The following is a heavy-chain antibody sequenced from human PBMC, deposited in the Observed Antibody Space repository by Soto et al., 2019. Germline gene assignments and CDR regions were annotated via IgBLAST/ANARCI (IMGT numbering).Heavy chain of an antibody. Sequence: EVQLVQSGAEVKKPGESLQISCKVSGYNFINYWIGWVRQMPGKGLEWMGIIYPADSDTRYSPSFQGQVAISADKSISTAYLQWSSLKASDTAMYYCARHGLLGGLVNNNWFDPWGQGTLVTVSS. CDR1: GYNFINYW. CDR3: ARHGLLGGLVNNNWFDP. V-gene: IGHV5-51*01. D-gene: IGHD1-26*01. CDR2: IYPADSDT. J-gene: IGHJ5*02.